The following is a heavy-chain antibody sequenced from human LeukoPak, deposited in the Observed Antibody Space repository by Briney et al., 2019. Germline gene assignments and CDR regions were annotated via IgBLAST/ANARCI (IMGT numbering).Heavy chain of an antibody. Sequence: GASVKVSCKASGYTFTSYAMNWVRQAPGQGLEWMGWINTNTGNPTYAQGFTGRFVFSLDTSVSTAYLQISSLKAEDTAVYYCARDGMATTYPMKQAINSRNYFDYWGQGTLVTVSS. D-gene: IGHD5-24*01. J-gene: IGHJ4*02. CDR3: ARDGMATTYPMKQAINSRNYFDY. CDR2: INTNTGNP. CDR1: GYTFTSYA. V-gene: IGHV7-4-1*02.